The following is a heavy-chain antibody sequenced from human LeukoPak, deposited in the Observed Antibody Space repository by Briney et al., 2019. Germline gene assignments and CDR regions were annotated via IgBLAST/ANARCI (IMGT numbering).Heavy chain of an antibody. Sequence: GGSLRLSCAASGFTFSSYSMIWVRQAPGKGLEWVSSISSSSSYIYYADSVKGRFTISRDNAKNSLYLQMNSLRAEDTAVYYCARDMGGHVDYWGQGTLVTVSS. CDR3: ARDMGGHVDY. J-gene: IGHJ4*02. CDR2: ISSSSSYI. CDR1: GFTFSSYS. V-gene: IGHV3-21*01. D-gene: IGHD3-16*01.